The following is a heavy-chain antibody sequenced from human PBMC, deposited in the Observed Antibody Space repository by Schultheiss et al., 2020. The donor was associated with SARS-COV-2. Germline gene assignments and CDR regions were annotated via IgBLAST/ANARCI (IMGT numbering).Heavy chain of an antibody. J-gene: IGHJ4*02. D-gene: IGHD3-10*01. CDR2: ISSSSGTK. CDR3: ARASSSGSYHPSDY. CDR1: GFTFSSYS. V-gene: IGHV3-48*01. Sequence: GGSLRLSCAASGFTFSSYSMNWVRQAPGKGLEWVSYISSSSGTKYYAASVKGRFTISRDNAKNSLYLQMNSLRAEDTAVYYCARASSSGSYHPSDYWGQGTLVTVSS.